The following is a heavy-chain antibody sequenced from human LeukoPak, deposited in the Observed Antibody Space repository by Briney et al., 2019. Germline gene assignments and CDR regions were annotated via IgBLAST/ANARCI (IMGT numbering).Heavy chain of an antibody. J-gene: IGHJ5*02. CDR2: IKQDGSEK. V-gene: IGHV3-7*01. CDR1: GFTFSSYL. D-gene: IGHD3-10*01. CDR3: ARDRTYYYGSGSYYNNWFDP. Sequence: GGSLRLSCAASGFTFSSYLMSWVRQAPGKGLEWVANIKQDGSEKYYVDSVKGRFTISRDNAKNSLYLQMNSLRAEDTAVYYCARDRTYYYGSGSYYNNWFDPWGQGTLVTVSS.